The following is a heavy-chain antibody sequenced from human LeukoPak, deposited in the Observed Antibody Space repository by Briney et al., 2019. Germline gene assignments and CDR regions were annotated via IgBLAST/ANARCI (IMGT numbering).Heavy chain of an antibody. CDR2: ISGSGDST. CDR3: AKAPVTTCRGAYCYPFDY. D-gene: IGHD2-21*01. Sequence: PGGSLRLSCAASGFTFSSYGMSCVRQAPGKGLEWVSTISGSGDSTYYADSVKGRFTISRDNSKNTLYLQMNSLRAEDTAVYYCAKAPVTTCRGAYCYPFDYWGRGTLVTVSS. CDR1: GFTFSSYG. J-gene: IGHJ4*02. V-gene: IGHV3-23*01.